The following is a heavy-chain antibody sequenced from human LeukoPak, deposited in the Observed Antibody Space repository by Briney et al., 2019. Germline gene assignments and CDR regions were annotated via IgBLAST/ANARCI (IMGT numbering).Heavy chain of an antibody. Sequence: SGGSLRLSCAASGFTFSSYGMHWVRQAPGKGLEWVAFIRYDGSNKYYADSVKGRFTISRDNSKNTLYLQMNSLRAEDTAVYYCAKEGDILTGYFYYFDYWGQGTLVTVSS. CDR2: IRYDGSNK. CDR1: GFTFSSYG. D-gene: IGHD3-9*01. J-gene: IGHJ4*02. CDR3: AKEGDILTGYFYYFDY. V-gene: IGHV3-30*02.